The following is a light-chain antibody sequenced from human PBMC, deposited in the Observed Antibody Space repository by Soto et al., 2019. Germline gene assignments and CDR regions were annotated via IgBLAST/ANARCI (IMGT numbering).Light chain of an antibody. CDR3: SSYRTGGSYV. CDR1: SXDVGGYEY. CDR2: EVI. Sequence: QSALTQPASVSGSPGQSITISCTGTSXDVGGYEYVSWYQQYPGKAPKLMIYEVIDRPAGAPRRFSGSKSGNTASLTITGLQAEYEADYYCSSYRTGGSYVFGTGTKVTVL. J-gene: IGLJ1*01. V-gene: IGLV2-14*01.